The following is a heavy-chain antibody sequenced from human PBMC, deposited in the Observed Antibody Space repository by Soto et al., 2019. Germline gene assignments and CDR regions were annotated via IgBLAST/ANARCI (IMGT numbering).Heavy chain of an antibody. Sequence: QVQLVQSGAEVKKPGASVKVSCKASGYTFTSYGISWVRQAPGQGLEWMGWISAYNGNTNYAQKLQGIGTMTTDTSTSTAYMELRSLRSDDTAVYYCARGRVFRGIVGDDDAFDIWGQGTMVTVSS. D-gene: IGHD1-26*01. CDR1: GYTFTSYG. V-gene: IGHV1-18*01. CDR2: ISAYNGNT. J-gene: IGHJ3*02. CDR3: ARGRVFRGIVGDDDAFDI.